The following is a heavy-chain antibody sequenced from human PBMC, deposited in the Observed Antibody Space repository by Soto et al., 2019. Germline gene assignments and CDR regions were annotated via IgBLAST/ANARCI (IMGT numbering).Heavy chain of an antibody. CDR1: GFTFTSDS. Sequence: GGSLRLSCEASGFTFTSDSMTWVRQAPGKGLEWVSSISGSDGSTYYADSVKGRFTISRDISRNTLHLQMNTLRAEDTAVYHCAKGGYSGTRVYVFDIWGQGTMVTVSS. D-gene: IGHD1-26*01. V-gene: IGHV3-23*01. CDR2: ISGSDGST. CDR3: AKGGYSGTRVYVFDI. J-gene: IGHJ3*02.